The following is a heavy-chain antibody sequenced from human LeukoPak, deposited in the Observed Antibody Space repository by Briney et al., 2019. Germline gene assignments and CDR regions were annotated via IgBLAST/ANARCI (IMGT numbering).Heavy chain of an antibody. V-gene: IGHV3-33*01. J-gene: IGHJ6*02. CDR3: ARDRGDGYNFYYYYGMDV. D-gene: IGHD5-24*01. CDR2: IWYDGSNK. CDR1: GFTFSSYG. Sequence: HPGGSLRLSCAASGFTFSSYGMHWVRQAPGKGLEWVAVIWYDGSNKYYADSVKGRFTISRDNSKNTLYLQMNSLRAEDTAVYYCARDRGDGYNFYYYYGMDVWGQGTTVTVSS.